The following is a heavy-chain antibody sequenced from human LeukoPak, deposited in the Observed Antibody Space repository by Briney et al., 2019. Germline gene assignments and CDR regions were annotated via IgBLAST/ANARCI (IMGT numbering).Heavy chain of an antibody. J-gene: IGHJ4*02. CDR3: ARLVYCGGVCRLFDS. D-gene: IGHD2-21*02. Sequence: SETLSLTRTVPLGSLSSYYWCWIRQPPARGLEWIGYVYSSGSTNYNPSLKSRVTISVDASKNQFSLKLSCVKALGTAGFRCARLVYCGGVCRLFDSWGQGTLVTVSS. CDR1: LGSLSSYY. CDR2: VYSSGST. V-gene: IGHV4-59*08.